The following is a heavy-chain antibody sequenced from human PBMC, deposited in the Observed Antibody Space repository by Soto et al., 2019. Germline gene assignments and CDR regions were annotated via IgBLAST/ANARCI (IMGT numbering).Heavy chain of an antibody. J-gene: IGHJ4*02. D-gene: IGHD3-16*02. CDR1: GGSFSGYY. CDR2: INHSGST. Sequence: SETLSLTCAVYGGSFSGYYWSWIRQPPGKGLEWIGEINHSGSTNYNPSLKSRVTISVDTSKNQFSLKLSSVTAADTAVYYCARVPYYDYIWGSYRLDYWGQGTLVTVSS. CDR3: ARVPYYDYIWGSYRLDY. V-gene: IGHV4-34*01.